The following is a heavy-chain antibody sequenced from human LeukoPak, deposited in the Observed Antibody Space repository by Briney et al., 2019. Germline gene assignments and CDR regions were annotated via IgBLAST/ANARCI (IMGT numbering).Heavy chain of an antibody. D-gene: IGHD6-19*01. J-gene: IGHJ4*02. V-gene: IGHV3-23*01. CDR3: ARSSGWYG. Sequence: GGSLRLSCAASGFTFNTLAMGWVRQAPGKGLEWVSCITDSGYNTYYADSVKGRFTISRDNSRNTLYLQMHSLRAEDTAVYYCARSSGWYGWGQGTLVTVSS. CDR2: ITDSGYNT. CDR1: GFTFNTLA.